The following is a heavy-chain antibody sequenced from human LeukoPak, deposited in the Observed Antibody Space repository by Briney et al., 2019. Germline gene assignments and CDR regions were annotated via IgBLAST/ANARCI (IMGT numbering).Heavy chain of an antibody. V-gene: IGHV4-30-4*08. D-gene: IGHD2-2*01. CDR3: ARTVSTIFDY. CDR2: IYYSGST. CDR1: GASISSSDYY. J-gene: IGHJ4*02. Sequence: SETLSLTCTVSGASISSSDYYWRWIRQPPGTGLEWIGYIYYSGSTYYNPSLKSRVTISVDTSKNQFSLKLSSVTAADTAVYYCARTVSTIFDYWGQGTLVTVSS.